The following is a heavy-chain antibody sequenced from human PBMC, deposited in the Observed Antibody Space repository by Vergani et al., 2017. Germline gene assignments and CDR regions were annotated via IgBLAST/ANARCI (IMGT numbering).Heavy chain of an antibody. J-gene: IGHJ4*02. D-gene: IGHD6-6*01. CDR1: GGSISSGGYY. V-gene: IGHV4-31*03. CDR2: IYYSGST. CDR3: ARDREGIAARVEYSY. Sequence: QVQLQESGPGLVKPSQTLSLTCTVSGGSISSGGYYWSWIRQHPGKGLAWIGYIYYSGSTYYNPSLKSRVTISVDTSKNQFSLKLSSVTAADTAVYYCARDREGIAARVEYSYWGQGTLVTVSS.